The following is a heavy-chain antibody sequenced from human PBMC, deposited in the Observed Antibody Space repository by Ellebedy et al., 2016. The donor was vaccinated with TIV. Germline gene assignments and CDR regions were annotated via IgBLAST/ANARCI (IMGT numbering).Heavy chain of an antibody. V-gene: IGHV1-2*02. CDR2: INPNSGGT. CDR1: GYTFTGYY. D-gene: IGHD2-2*01. J-gene: IGHJ6*03. CDR3: ARGYCSSTSCYPYYYYYMDV. Sequence: ASVKVSCXASGYTFTGYYMHWVRQAPGQGLEWMGWINPNSGGTNYAQKFQGRVTMTRDTSISTAYMELSRLRSDDTAVYYCARGYCSSTSCYPYYYYYMDVWGKGTTVTVSS.